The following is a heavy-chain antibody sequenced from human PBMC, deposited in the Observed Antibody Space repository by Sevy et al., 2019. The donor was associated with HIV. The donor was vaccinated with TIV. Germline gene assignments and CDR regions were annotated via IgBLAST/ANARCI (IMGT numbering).Heavy chain of an antibody. CDR2: ISAYNGNT. CDR1: GYTFTSYG. CDR3: ARESSTILGDYDWFDP. V-gene: IGHV1-18*01. D-gene: IGHD4-17*01. Sequence: ASVKVSCKASGYTFTSYGISWVRQAPGQGLEWMGWISAYNGNTNYAQKLQGRVTMTTDTSTSTAYMELRSLRSDDTAVYYRARESSTILGDYDWFDPWGQGTLVTVSS. J-gene: IGHJ5*02.